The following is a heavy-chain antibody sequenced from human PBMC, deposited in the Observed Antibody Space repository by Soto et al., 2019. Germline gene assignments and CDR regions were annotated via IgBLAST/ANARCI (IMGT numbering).Heavy chain of an antibody. J-gene: IGHJ6*02. Sequence: EVRLEEAGGGFVQPGGSLRVSCSGSGFICSSFWMHWVRQGPGKGLEWVSRINGDGASLAYAESVKGRFSISRDNVKNTLHLQMNSLGVDDTAVYFCAREGSLGLDVWGRGTTVTVSS. CDR1: GFICSSFW. CDR2: INGDGASL. CDR3: AREGSLGLDV. D-gene: IGHD3-10*01. V-gene: IGHV3-74*03.